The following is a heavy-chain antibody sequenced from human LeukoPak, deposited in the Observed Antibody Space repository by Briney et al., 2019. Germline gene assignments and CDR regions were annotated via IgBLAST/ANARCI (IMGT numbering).Heavy chain of an antibody. V-gene: IGHV3-53*01. D-gene: IGHD6-13*01. CDR3: ARGRAAPLGYYYYGMDV. CDR2: IYSGGST. Sequence: GGSLRLSCAASGFTFSNAWMSWVRQAPGKGLEWVSVIYSGGSTYYADSVKGRFTISRDNSKNTLYLQMNSLRAEDTAVYYCARGRAAPLGYYYYGMDVWGQGTTVTVSS. CDR1: GFTFSNAW. J-gene: IGHJ6*02.